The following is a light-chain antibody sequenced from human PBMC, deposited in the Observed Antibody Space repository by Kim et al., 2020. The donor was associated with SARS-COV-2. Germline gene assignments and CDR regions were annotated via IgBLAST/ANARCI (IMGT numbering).Light chain of an antibody. V-gene: IGKV4-1*01. J-gene: IGKJ1*01. CDR2: WAS. CDR3: QQYYSTPLT. Sequence: DIVMTQSPDSLAVSLGERATINCKSSQSVLYSSNNKNYLAWYQQKPRQPPKLLIYWASTRESGVPDRFSGSGSGTDFTLIISSLQAEDVAVYYCQQYYSTPLTFGQGTKVDIK. CDR1: QSVLYSSNNKNY.